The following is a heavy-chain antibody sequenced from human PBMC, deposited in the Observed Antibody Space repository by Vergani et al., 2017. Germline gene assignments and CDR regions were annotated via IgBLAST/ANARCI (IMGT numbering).Heavy chain of an antibody. CDR1: GGSISSGGYY. CDR3: ARVRRDDSSGYYYYCGMDY. Sequence: QVQLQESGPGLVKPSQTLSLTCTVSGGSISSGGYYWSWIRQHPGKGLEWIGYIYYSGSTYYNPSLKSRVTISVDTSKNQFSLKLCSVTAADTAVYYCARVRRDDSSGYYYYCGMDYWGQGTTVTVSS. CDR2: IYYSGST. V-gene: IGHV4-30-4*08. D-gene: IGHD3-22*01. J-gene: IGHJ6*02.